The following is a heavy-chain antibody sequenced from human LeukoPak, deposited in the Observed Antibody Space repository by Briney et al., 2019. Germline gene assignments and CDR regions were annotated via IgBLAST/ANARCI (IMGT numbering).Heavy chain of an antibody. J-gene: IGHJ4*02. CDR2: IKSNGGTT. Sequence: GGSLRLSCAASGFSFSNAWMRWVRQAPGKGLEWVGRIKSNGGTTDYGAPVKGRFTISRDDSNNTLYLQMNSLRDEDTAVYYCARRKDSDYWGQGTLVTVSS. V-gene: IGHV3-15*01. CDR3: ARRKDSDY. D-gene: IGHD1-14*01. CDR1: GFSFSNAW.